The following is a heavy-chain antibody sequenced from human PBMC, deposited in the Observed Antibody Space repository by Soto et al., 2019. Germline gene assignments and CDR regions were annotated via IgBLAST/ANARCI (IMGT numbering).Heavy chain of an antibody. J-gene: IGHJ4*02. D-gene: IGHD6-19*01. CDR3: ARGRGWRDY. V-gene: IGHV1-8*01. CDR2: INLNSGHT. CDR1: GYPFTTYD. Sequence: ASVKVSCKASGYPFTTYDISWVRQAAGQGLEWMGWINLNSGHTDYAQRFQGRVTMTRNTSLSTAYMELTNLSSEDTAVYYCARGRGWRDYWGQGTLVTVSS.